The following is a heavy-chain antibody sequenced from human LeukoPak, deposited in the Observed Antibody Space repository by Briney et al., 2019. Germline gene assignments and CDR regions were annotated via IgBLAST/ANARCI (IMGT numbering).Heavy chain of an antibody. CDR2: ISGSGGST. D-gene: IGHD4-23*01. CDR3: AKDRPVDKRFDP. J-gene: IGHJ5*02. CDR1: GFTFNSYA. V-gene: IGHV3-23*01. Sequence: GGSLRLSCAASGFTFNSYAMSWVRQAPGKGLEWVSGISGSGGSTYYADSVKGRFTISRDNSKNTLYLQMNSLRAEDTAVYYCAKDRPVDKRFDPWGQGTLVTVSS.